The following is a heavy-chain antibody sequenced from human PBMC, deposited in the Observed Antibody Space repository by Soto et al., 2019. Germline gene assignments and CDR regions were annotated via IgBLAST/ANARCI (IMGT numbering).Heavy chain of an antibody. D-gene: IGHD1-26*01. CDR1: GASISDYY. CDR3: ARNGGYFFS. CDR2: ISYSGTT. V-gene: IGHV4-59*08. J-gene: IGHJ5*02. Sequence: QVHLQESGPGLVKPSETLSLTCTVSGASISDYYWSWIRQPPGKGLEWIGYISYSGTTSYNPSLKSRVTIFEDTSKNRFSLNLRSVTAADTDVYYCARNGGYFFSLGQGTLVTVSS.